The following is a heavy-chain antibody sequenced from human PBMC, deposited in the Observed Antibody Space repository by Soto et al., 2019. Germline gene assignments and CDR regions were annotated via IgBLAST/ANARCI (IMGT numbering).Heavy chain of an antibody. CDR2: IVVGSGNT. D-gene: IGHD1-7*01. Sequence: SVKVSCKASGFTLTSSAVQWVRQARGQRLEWIGWIVVGSGNTNYAQKFQERVTITRDMSTSTAYMELSSLRSEDTAVYYCAAPATPITGTTPHSYYYYGMDVWGQGTTVTVSS. V-gene: IGHV1-58*01. J-gene: IGHJ6*02. CDR1: GFTLTSSA. CDR3: AAPATPITGTTPHSYYYYGMDV.